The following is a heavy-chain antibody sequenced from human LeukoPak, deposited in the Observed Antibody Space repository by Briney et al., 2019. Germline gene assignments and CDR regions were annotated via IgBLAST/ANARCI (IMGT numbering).Heavy chain of an antibody. Sequence: GASVKVSCKASGGTFSSYAISWVRQAPGQGLEWMGGIIPIFGTANYAQKFQGRVTITADESTSTAYMELSSLRSEDTAVYYCARGGYCSSTSCYWANYYYYYMDVWGKGTTVTVSS. CDR2: IIPIFGTA. D-gene: IGHD2-2*01. CDR3: ARGGYCSSTSCYWANYYYYYMDV. CDR1: GGTFSSYA. V-gene: IGHV1-69*13. J-gene: IGHJ6*03.